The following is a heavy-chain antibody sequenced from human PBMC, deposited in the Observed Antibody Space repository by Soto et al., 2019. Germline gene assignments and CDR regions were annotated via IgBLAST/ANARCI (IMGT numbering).Heavy chain of an antibody. D-gene: IGHD6-13*01. J-gene: IGHJ4*02. CDR1: GYTFTSYA. CDR3: ARESRAAAGGDY. CDR2: INAGNGNT. Sequence: QVHLVQSGAEVKKPGASVKVSCKASGYTFTSYAMHWVRQAPGQRLEWMGWINAGNGNTKYSQKFQGRVTITRDTSASTAYMELSSLRSEDTAVYYCARESRAAAGGDYWGQGTLVTVSS. V-gene: IGHV1-3*01.